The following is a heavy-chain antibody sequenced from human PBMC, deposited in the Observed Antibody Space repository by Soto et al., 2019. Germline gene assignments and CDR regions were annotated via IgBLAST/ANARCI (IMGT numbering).Heavy chain of an antibody. CDR1: GFTFSSYA. CDR3: VQGSYPRYDFWSGYLNWFDP. D-gene: IGHD3-3*01. CDR2: ISSNGGGT. V-gene: IGHV3-64D*08. Sequence: PGGSLRLSCSASGFTFSSYAMHWVRQAPGKGLEYVSAISSNGGGTYYADSVKGRFTISRDNSKNTLYLQMSSLRPEDTAVYYCVQGSYPRYDFWSGYLNWFDPWGQGTLVTVSS. J-gene: IGHJ5*02.